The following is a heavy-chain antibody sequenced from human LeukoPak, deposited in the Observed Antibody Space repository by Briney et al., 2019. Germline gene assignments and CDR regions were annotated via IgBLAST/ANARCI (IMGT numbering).Heavy chain of an antibody. J-gene: IGHJ4*02. CDR1: GFTFSSYW. D-gene: IGHD6-6*01. V-gene: IGHV3-74*01. CDR2: INTDGSST. Sequence: GGSLRLSCAASGFTFSSYWMHWVRQAPGKGLVWVSRINTDGSSTSYADSVKGRFTISRDNAKNTLYLQMNSLRAEDMAVYYCARARLYSSSSGFDYWGQGTLVTVSS. CDR3: ARARLYSSSSGFDY.